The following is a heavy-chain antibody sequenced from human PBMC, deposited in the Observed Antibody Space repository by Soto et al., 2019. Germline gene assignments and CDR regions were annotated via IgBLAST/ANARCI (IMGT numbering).Heavy chain of an antibody. CDR1: GGSISTAGFY. D-gene: IGHD2-15*01. J-gene: IGHJ6*03. V-gene: IGHV4-31*03. Sequence: QVQLQESGPGLVKPSQTLSLTCTVSGGSISTAGFYWSWIRHTPGKGLQWIAYMYYSGNTYNNTTLKRRITMYEDTSRNQFSLKMRAVTAAITATYHCEREAVDYYYQMAAGGDCTAVTVS. CDR2: MYYSGNT. CDR3: EREAVDYYYQMAA.